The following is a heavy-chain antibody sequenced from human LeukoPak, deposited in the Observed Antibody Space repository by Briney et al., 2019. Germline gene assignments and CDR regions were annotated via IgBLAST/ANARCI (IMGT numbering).Heavy chain of an antibody. CDR3: AKDMGSGCYQKNYFDY. D-gene: IGHD6-19*01. J-gene: IGHJ4*02. CDR2: ISYDASNK. V-gene: IGHV3-30*18. Sequence: GGSLRLSCAASGFTFSSNGMHWVRQAPGKGLGWVAVISYDASNKYYADSVKGRFTISRDNSKNTLYLQMNSLRAEDTAVYYCAKDMGSGCYQKNYFDYWGQGTLVTVSS. CDR1: GFTFSSNG.